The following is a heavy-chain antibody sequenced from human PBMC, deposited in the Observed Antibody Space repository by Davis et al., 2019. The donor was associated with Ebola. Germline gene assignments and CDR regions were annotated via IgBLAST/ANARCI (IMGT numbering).Heavy chain of an antibody. J-gene: IGHJ4*02. CDR2: ISADNGNT. V-gene: IGHV1-18*01. CDR1: GYIFNIYG. Sequence: ASVKVSCKASGYIFNIYGISWVRQAPGQGLEWMGWISADNGNTKYAQKFQGRVTVTTDSSTSTAYMELRSLRSDDTAVYYCARDYAPGGGTEDYWGQGTLVTVSS. D-gene: IGHD3-10*01. CDR3: ARDYAPGGGTEDY.